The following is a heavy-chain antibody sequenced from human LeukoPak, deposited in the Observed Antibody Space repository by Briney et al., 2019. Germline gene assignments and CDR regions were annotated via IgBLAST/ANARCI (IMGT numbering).Heavy chain of an antibody. V-gene: IGHV3-23*01. D-gene: IGHD1-26*01. J-gene: IGHJ4*02. CDR2: ISGSGGST. Sequence: GGSLRLSCAASGFTFSSYAMSWVRQAPGKGLEWVSAISGSGGSTYYADSVKGRFTISRDNAKNSLYLQMNSLRDEDTALYYCAKGTEWELPGCFDYWGQGTLVTVSS. CDR3: AKGTEWELPGCFDY. CDR1: GFTFSSYA.